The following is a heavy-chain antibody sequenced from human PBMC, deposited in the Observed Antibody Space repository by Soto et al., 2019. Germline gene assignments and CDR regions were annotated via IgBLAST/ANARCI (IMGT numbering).Heavy chain of an antibody. Sequence: QVQGVQSGAEVQKPGASVKVSCKASGYTFTGYALHWVRQAPGQGLEWLGWINPNGGSTNYAQDFQGRMTMTRDASIKTVCLKLLTLRSEGTAVYYCAREGIGARIPTAWGQGTLVTVSS. V-gene: IGHV1-2*02. D-gene: IGHD2-21*01. J-gene: IGHJ5*02. CDR1: GYTFTGYA. CDR2: INPNGGST. CDR3: AREGIGARIPTA.